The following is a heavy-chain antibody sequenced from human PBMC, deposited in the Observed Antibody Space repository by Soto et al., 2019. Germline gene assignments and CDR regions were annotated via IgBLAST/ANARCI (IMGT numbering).Heavy chain of an antibody. D-gene: IGHD4-17*01. CDR3: STKANILTTRSDY. V-gene: IGHV3-72*01. J-gene: IGHJ4*02. Sequence: GGSLRLSCAASGFSFSDHYMDWVRLAPGKGLEWVGRIKNKANNYITQYAASVKGRFTISRDDSQNLLYLQMDSLKTEDTAVCFSSTKANILTTRSDYWGQGSLVTVSS. CDR2: IKNKANNYIT. CDR1: GFSFSDHY.